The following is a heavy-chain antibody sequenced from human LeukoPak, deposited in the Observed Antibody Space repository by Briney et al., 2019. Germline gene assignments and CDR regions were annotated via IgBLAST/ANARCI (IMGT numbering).Heavy chain of an antibody. CDR3: ARVQWELPGFGY. J-gene: IGHJ4*02. Sequence: GGSLRLSCAASGFTFSNYWMHWFRQAPGKGLLWVSRINSDGSSTSYADSVKGRFTISRDNAKNTLYLQMNSLRAEDTAVYYCARVQWELPGFGYWGQGTLVTVSS. V-gene: IGHV3-74*01. CDR1: GFTFSNYW. CDR2: INSDGSST. D-gene: IGHD1-26*01.